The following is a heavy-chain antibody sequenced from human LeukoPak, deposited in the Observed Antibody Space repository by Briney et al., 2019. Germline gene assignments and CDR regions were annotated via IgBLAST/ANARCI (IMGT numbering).Heavy chain of an antibody. D-gene: IGHD6-19*01. J-gene: IGHJ4*02. CDR3: AKRSAESSGYFDY. CDR1: GLTFMKYS. Sequence: PGGSLRLSCAASGLTFMKYSMTWVRQAPGKGLEWVAAITGSGASTDYAGSVKGRFTISRDNSKNTLYLRMNSLRAEDTAIYYCAKRSAESSGYFDYWGQGTLVTVSS. V-gene: IGHV3-23*01. CDR2: ITGSGAST.